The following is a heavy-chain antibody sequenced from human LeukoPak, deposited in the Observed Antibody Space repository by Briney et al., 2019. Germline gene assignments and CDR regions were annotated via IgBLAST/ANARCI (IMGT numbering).Heavy chain of an antibody. CDR2: IGTAGDT. V-gene: IGHV3-13*01. CDR1: GFTFSSYD. CDR3: ARGPRPDTPYNWFDP. Sequence: GGSLRLSCAASGFTFSSYDMHWVRQATGKGLEWVSAIGTAGDTYYPGSVKGRFTISRENAKNSLYLQMNSLRAEDTAVYYCARGPRPDTPYNWFDPWGQGTLVIVSS. J-gene: IGHJ5*02.